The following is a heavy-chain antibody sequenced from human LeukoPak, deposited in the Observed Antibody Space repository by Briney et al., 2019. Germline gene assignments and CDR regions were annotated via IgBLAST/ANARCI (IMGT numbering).Heavy chain of an antibody. D-gene: IGHD1-1*01. CDR3: ATALGLERHYAYYYYYGMDV. V-gene: IGHV3-23*01. J-gene: IGHJ6*02. CDR2: ISGSGGST. CDR1: GFTFSSYA. Sequence: GGSLTLSCAASGFTFSSYAMSWVRQAPGKGLEWVSAISGSGGSTYYADSVKGRFTISRDNSKNTLYLQMNSLIAEDTAVYYCATALGLERHYAYYYYYGMDVWGQGTTVTVSS.